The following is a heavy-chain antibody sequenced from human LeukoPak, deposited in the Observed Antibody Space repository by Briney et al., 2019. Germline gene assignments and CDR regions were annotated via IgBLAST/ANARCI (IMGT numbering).Heavy chain of an antibody. D-gene: IGHD1-7*01. J-gene: IGHJ4*02. V-gene: IGHV1-2*02. CDR1: GYTFTGYY. CDR3: ARDPPWGLTGTRGDGY. Sequence: GASVKVSCKASGYTFTGYYMHWVRQAPGQGLEWMGWINPNSGGTNYAQKFQGRVTMTRDTSISTAYMELSRLRSDDTAVYYCARDPPWGLTGTRGDGYWGQGTLVTVSS. CDR2: INPNSGGT.